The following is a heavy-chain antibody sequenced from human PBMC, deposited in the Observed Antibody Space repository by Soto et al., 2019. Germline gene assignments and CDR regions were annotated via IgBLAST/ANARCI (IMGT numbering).Heavy chain of an antibody. CDR1: GGSISSSGHY. CDR2: IFYSGGT. J-gene: IGHJ5*02. Sequence: QLQLQASGPGLVKPSEALSLTCTVSGGSISSSGHYWGWIRQTPGKGLEWIGNIFYSGGTHYNASFRSGVSISVESSKNQLSLKGTSVTAADTAVYFSARRSYGSGVDLWGRGTLVTVSS. D-gene: IGHD3-10*01. V-gene: IGHV4-39*01. CDR3: ARRSYGSGVDL.